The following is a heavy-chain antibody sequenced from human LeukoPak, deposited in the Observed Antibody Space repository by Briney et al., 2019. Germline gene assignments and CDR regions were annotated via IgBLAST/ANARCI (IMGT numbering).Heavy chain of an antibody. CDR3: AREPTYCGGDCPCDY. V-gene: IGHV3-33*01. CDR1: GFTFSTYG. J-gene: IGHJ4*02. D-gene: IGHD2-21*02. Sequence: PGRSLRLSCAASGFTFSTYGMHWVRQAPGKGLERLAVIWYDGSNKYYAESVKGRFTISRDNSKNTLYLQMNSLRAEDTAVYYCAREPTYCGGDCPCDYWGQGTLVTVSS. CDR2: IWYDGSNK.